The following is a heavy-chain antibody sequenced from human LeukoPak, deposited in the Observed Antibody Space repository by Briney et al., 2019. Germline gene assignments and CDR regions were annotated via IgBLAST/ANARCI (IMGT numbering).Heavy chain of an antibody. J-gene: IGHJ5*02. CDR3: ARRASRSFGSWLRDGGIETRPYNWFDP. Sequence: SETLSLTCTVSGGSISSSSYYWGWIRQPPGKGLEWIGSIYYSGSTYYNPSLKSRVTISVDTSKNQFSLKLSSVTAADTAVYYCARRASRSFGSWLRDGGIETRPYNWFDPWGQGTLVIVSS. V-gene: IGHV4-39*07. CDR1: GGSISSSSYY. CDR2: IYYSGST. D-gene: IGHD5-12*01.